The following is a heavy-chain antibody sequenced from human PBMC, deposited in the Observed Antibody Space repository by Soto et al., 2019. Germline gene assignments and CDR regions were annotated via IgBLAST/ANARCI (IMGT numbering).Heavy chain of an antibody. D-gene: IGHD4-17*01. CDR1: GFTFSSYE. J-gene: IGHJ3*02. CDR3: ARDSGYGDYTYDAFDI. Sequence: GGSLRLSCAASGFTFSSYEMNWVRQAPGKGLEWVSCISSSSSTIYYADSVKGRFTISRDNAKNSLYLQMNSLRDEDTAVYYCARDSGYGDYTYDAFDIWGQGTMGTVSS. V-gene: IGHV3-48*02. CDR2: ISSSSSTI.